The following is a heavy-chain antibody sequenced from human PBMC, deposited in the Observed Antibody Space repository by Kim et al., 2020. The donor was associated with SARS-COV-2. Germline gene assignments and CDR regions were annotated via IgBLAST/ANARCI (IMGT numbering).Heavy chain of an antibody. V-gene: IGHV4-34*01. CDR1: GGSFSGYY. D-gene: IGHD6-13*01. CDR3: ARGPDSSSWYGLKNYFDY. CDR2: INHSGST. Sequence: SETLSLTCAVSGGSFSGYYWSWIRQPPGKGLEWIGEINHSGSTTYNPSLKSRVTISVDTSKNQFSLQLSSVTAADTAVYYCARGPDSSSWYGLKNYFDYWGQETLGTVSS. J-gene: IGHJ4*02.